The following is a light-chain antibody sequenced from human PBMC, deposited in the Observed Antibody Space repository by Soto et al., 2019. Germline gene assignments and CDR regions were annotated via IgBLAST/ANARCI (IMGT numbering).Light chain of an antibody. CDR1: QGISNY. Sequence: DIQITQPPSSLSASVGDRVTITCRASQGISNYLAWYQQKPGKVPKLLIYAASTLQSGVPSRFSGSGSGTDFTLTISRLEPEDFAVYYCQQRSNWPLTFGQGTRLEI. J-gene: IGKJ5*01. CDR3: QQRSNWPLT. V-gene: IGKV1-27*01. CDR2: AAS.